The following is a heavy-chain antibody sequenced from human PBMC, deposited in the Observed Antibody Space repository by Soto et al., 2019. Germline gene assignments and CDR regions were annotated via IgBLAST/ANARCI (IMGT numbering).Heavy chain of an antibody. CDR2: ISGYSGDT. Sequence: AAVKVSCKASGYNLGNYGISWVRQAPGQGLEWMGWISGYSGDTKYAQKMQGRVTMTTDTSTNTAYMDLSSLRSDDTAVYFCARLSGYYTHYAIPYVSGQGTTVIVSA. D-gene: IGHD4-4*01. CDR1: GYNLGNYG. V-gene: IGHV1-18*01. J-gene: IGHJ6*01. CDR3: ARLSGYYTHYAIPYV.